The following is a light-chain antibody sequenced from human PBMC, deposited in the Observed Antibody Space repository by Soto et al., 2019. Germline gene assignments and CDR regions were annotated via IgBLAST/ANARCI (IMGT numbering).Light chain of an antibody. CDR1: SSDVCAYNY. V-gene: IGLV2-14*01. CDR2: EVS. Sequence: QSVLTQPASVSGSPGQSITISCTATSSDVCAYNYVSWFQQYPGKAPKLMIYEVSNRPSGVSNRFSGSKSGNTASLIISGLQADDEADYYCSSYTSSSTLVFGGGTKLTVL. J-gene: IGLJ2*01. CDR3: SSYTSSSTLV.